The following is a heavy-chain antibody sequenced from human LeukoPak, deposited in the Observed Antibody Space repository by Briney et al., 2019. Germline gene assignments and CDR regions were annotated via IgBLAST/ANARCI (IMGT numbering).Heavy chain of an antibody. CDR1: GGSISSYY. V-gene: IGHV4-59*01. CDR2: IYYSGST. CDR3: ARGQSGGCCTNGVCYMGWFDP. J-gene: IGHJ5*02. Sequence: SETLSLTXTVSGGSISSYYWSWIRQPPGKGVEWIGYIYYSGSTNYNPSLKSRVTISVDTSKNQFSLKLSSVTAADTAVYYCARGQSGGCCTNGVCYMGWFDPWGQGTLVTVSS. D-gene: IGHD2-8*01.